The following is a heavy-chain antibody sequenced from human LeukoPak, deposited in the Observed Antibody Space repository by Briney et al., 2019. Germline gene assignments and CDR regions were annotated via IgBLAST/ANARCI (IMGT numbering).Heavy chain of an antibody. Sequence: PGGSLRLSCTASGFTFSSYSMNWVRQAPGKGLEWVSYISSSSSTIYYADSVKGRFTIFRDNAKNSLYLQMNSLRDEDTAVYYCARNYYGSGSYYLLGYWGQGTLVTVSS. D-gene: IGHD3-10*01. J-gene: IGHJ4*02. V-gene: IGHV3-48*02. CDR3: ARNYYGSGSYYLLGY. CDR2: ISSSSSTI. CDR1: GFTFSSYS.